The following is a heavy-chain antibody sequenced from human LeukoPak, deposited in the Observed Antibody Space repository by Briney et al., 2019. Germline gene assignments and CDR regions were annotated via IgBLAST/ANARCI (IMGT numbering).Heavy chain of an antibody. CDR3: ARGYSSSWYGGFDY. CDR1: GFTVSSNY. V-gene: IGHV3-53*01. J-gene: IGHJ4*02. CDR2: IYSGGST. Sequence: PGGSLSLSCAASGFTVSSNYMSWVRQAPGKGLEWVSVIYSGGSTYYADSVKGRFTLSRDNSKNTLYLQMNSLRAEDTAVYYCARGYSSSWYGGFDYWGQGTLVTVSS. D-gene: IGHD6-13*01.